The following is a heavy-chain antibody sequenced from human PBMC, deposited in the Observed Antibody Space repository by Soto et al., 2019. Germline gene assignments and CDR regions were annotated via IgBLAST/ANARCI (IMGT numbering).Heavy chain of an antibody. CDR2: IYYSGNT. CDR1: GGSISSSSYY. V-gene: IGHV4-39*01. Sequence: SETLSLTCTVSGGSISSSSYYWGWIRQPPGKGLEWIGSIYYSGNTYYNPSLKSRVTISVDTSKNQFSLKLSSVTAADTAVYYCARHVAGYSSGLDYWGQGTLVTVSA. D-gene: IGHD6-19*01. J-gene: IGHJ4*02. CDR3: ARHVAGYSSGLDY.